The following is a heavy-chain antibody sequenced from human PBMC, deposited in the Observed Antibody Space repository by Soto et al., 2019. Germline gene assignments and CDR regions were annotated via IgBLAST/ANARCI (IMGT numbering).Heavy chain of an antibody. D-gene: IGHD4-17*01. Sequence: QVQLQESGPGLVKPSETLSLTCTVSGGSISSYYWRWIRQPPGKGLEWIGYIYYSGSTNYNPSLKSRVTISVDTSKNQFSLKLSSVTAADTAVYYCARRSDNYGDYVWWFDPWGQGTLVTVSS. CDR3: ARRSDNYGDYVWWFDP. J-gene: IGHJ5*02. CDR1: GGSISSYY. V-gene: IGHV4-59*08. CDR2: IYYSGST.